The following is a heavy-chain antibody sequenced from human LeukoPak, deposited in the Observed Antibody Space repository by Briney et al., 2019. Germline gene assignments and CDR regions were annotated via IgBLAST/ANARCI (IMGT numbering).Heavy chain of an antibody. J-gene: IGHJ4*02. D-gene: IGHD3-22*01. Sequence: GGSLRLSCAASGFTFSSYAMSWVRQAPGKGLEWVSAISGSGGSTYYADSAKGRFTISRDNSKNTLYLQMNSLRAEDTAVYYCAKADYYDSSGMRGGFDYWGQGTLVTVSS. CDR1: GFTFSSYA. CDR3: AKADYYDSSGMRGGFDY. V-gene: IGHV3-23*01. CDR2: ISGSGGST.